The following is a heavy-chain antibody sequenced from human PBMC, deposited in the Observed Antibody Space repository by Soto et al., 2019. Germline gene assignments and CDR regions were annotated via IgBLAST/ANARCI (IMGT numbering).Heavy chain of an antibody. CDR1: GFTFSNAW. D-gene: IGHD3-10*01. J-gene: IGHJ6*02. CDR3: TTELYYYGSGSYYNADV. CDR2: IKSKTDGGTT. V-gene: IGHV3-15*01. Sequence: GGSLRLSCAASGFTFSNAWMSWVRQAPGKGLEWVGRIKSKTDGGTTDYAAPVKGRFTISRDDSKNTLYLQMNSLKTEDTAVYYCTTELYYYGSGSYYNADVWGQGTTVTVSS.